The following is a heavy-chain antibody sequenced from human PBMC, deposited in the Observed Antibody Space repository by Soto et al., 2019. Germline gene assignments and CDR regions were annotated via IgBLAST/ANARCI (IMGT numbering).Heavy chain of an antibody. J-gene: IGHJ4*02. CDR2: ISGSGGST. D-gene: IGHD2-15*01. Sequence: GGSLRLSCAASGFTFSSYAMSWVRQAPGKGLEWVSAISGSGGSTYYADSVKGRFTISRDNSKNTLYLQMNSLRAEDTAVYYCAKTVVVVEHATPCYFDYWGQGTLVTVSS. V-gene: IGHV3-23*01. CDR3: AKTVVVVEHATPCYFDY. CDR1: GFTFSSYA.